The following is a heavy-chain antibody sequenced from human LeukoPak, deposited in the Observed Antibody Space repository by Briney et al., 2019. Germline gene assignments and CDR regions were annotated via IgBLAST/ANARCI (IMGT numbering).Heavy chain of an antibody. Sequence: PSETLSLTCAVYGGSFSGYYWSWIRQPPGKGLEWIGEINHSGSTNYNPSLKSRVTISVDTSKNQFSLKLSSVTAADTAVYYCARGRVIFTDAFDIWGQGTMVTVSS. CDR3: ARGRVIFTDAFDI. J-gene: IGHJ3*02. V-gene: IGHV4-34*01. CDR1: GGSFSGYY. CDR2: INHSGST. D-gene: IGHD3-22*01.